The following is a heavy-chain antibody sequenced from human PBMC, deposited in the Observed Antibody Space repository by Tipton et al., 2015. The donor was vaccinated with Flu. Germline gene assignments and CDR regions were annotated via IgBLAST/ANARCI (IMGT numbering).Heavy chain of an antibody. CDR3: ARDLRGYSGYTGGDAFDM. CDR1: GGSISTSY. CDR2: ISTSGST. D-gene: IGHD5-12*01. J-gene: IGHJ3*02. V-gene: IGHV4-4*07. Sequence: SLTCTVSGGSISTSYWSWIRQPAGKGLEWIGRISTSGSTNYNASLESRVTLSRDTSKNHISLRLTSATAADTALYYCARDLRGYSGYTGGDAFDMWGRGIMVFVSS.